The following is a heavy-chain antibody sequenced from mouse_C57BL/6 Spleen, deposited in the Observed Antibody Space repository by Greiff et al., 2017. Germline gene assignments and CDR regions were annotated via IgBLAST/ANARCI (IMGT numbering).Heavy chain of an antibody. J-gene: IGHJ2*01. CDR1: GYTFTDYY. Sequence: EVQLQQSGPELVKPGASVKISCKASGYTFTDYYMNWVKQSHGKSLEWIGDINPNNGGTSYNQKFKGKAPLTVDKSSSQAYMGLRSLTSEDSAVYYCARGSTTVGEDYWGQGTTLTVSS. CDR3: ARGSTTVGEDY. V-gene: IGHV1-26*01. D-gene: IGHD1-1*01. CDR2: INPNNGGT.